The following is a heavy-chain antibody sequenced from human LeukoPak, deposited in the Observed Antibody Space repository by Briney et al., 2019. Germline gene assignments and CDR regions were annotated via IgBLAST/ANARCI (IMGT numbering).Heavy chain of an antibody. V-gene: IGHV4-31*03. CDR3: ARERSSGYYSVGGFDY. D-gene: IGHD3-22*01. Sequence: PSQTLSLTCTVSGGSISSGGYYWSWIRQHPGKGLEWIGYIYYSGSTYYNPSLKSRVTISVDTSKNQFSLKLSSVTAADTAVYYCARERSSGYYSVGGFDYWGQGTMVTVSS. CDR1: GGSISSGGYY. J-gene: IGHJ4*03. CDR2: IYYSGST.